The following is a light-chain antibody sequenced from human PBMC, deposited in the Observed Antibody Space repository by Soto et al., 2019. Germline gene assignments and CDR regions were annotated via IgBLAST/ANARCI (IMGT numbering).Light chain of an antibody. CDR1: QSVSSY. CDR2: DAS. J-gene: IGKJ2*01. CDR3: QQRSNWPYT. Sequence: EIVLTQSPATLSLCPGERATLSCRASQSVSSYLAWYQQKPGQAPRLLIYDASSRATGIPARFSGSGSGTDFTLTISSLEPEDFAVYYCQQRSNWPYTFGQGTKLEIK. V-gene: IGKV3-11*01.